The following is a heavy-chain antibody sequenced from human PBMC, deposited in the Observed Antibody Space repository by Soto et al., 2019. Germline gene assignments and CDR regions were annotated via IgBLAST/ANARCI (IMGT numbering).Heavy chain of an antibody. Sequence: SETLSLTCTVSGGSISSDDYYWSWIRQAPGRGLEWIGYIHSSGSIYYNPSLKRRATMSIDTAGNQFSLKVSSVTVADTAVYYCARDLDGLHDDTSGPFPRPGWGQGTLGTVSS. J-gene: IGHJ1*01. CDR3: ARDLDGLHDDTSGPFPRPG. D-gene: IGHD3-22*01. V-gene: IGHV4-30-4*01. CDR2: IHSSGSI. CDR1: GGSISSDDYY.